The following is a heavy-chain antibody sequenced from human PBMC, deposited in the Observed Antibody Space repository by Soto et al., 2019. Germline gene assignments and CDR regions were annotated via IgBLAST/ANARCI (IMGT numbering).Heavy chain of an antibody. D-gene: IGHD3-10*01. J-gene: IGHJ6*02. CDR2: INHSGST. Sequence: SETLSLTCAVYGGSFSGYYWSWIRQPPGKGLEWIGEINHSGSTNYNPSPKSRVTISVDTSKNQFSLKLSSVTAADTAVYYCARQRIITMVRGVTLYYYYYGMDVWGQGTTVTVSS. CDR1: GGSFSGYY. CDR3: ARQRIITMVRGVTLYYYYYGMDV. V-gene: IGHV4-34*01.